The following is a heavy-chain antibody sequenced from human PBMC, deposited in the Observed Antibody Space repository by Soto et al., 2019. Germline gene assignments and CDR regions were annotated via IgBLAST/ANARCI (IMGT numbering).Heavy chain of an antibody. CDR1: GGSFSGYY. J-gene: IGHJ6*02. CDR2: INHSGST. V-gene: IGHV4-34*01. D-gene: IGHD3-10*01. CDR3: ARGRRWFGELLTYYYYGMDV. Sequence: QVQLQQWGAGLLKPSETLSLTCAVYGGSFSGYYWSWIRQPPGKGLEWIGEINHSGSTNYNPSLKSRVTISVDTSKNQFSLKLSSVTAADTAVYYCARGRRWFGELLTYYYYGMDVWGQGTTVTVS.